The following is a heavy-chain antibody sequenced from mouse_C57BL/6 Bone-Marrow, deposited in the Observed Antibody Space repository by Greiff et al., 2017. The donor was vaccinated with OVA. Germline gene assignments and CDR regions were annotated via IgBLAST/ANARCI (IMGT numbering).Heavy chain of an antibody. V-gene: IGHV2-2*01. CDR1: GFSLTSYG. CDR3: ARNYGYDGAWFAY. J-gene: IGHJ3*01. CDR2: IWSGGST. Sequence: VKLVESGPGLVQPSQSLSITCTVSGFSLTSYGVHWVRQSPGKGLEWLGVIWSGGSTDYNAAFISRLSISKDNSKRQVFFKMNSLQADDTAIYYCARNYGYDGAWFAYWGQGTLVTVSA. D-gene: IGHD2-2*01.